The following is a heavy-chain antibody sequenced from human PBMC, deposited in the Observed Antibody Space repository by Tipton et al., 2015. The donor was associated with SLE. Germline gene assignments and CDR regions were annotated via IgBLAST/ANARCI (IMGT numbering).Heavy chain of an antibody. V-gene: IGHV4-30-2*04. CDR3: ARDVEDLCLLDY. Sequence: CYNPSLRSRVTISVDTSKNQFSLKLSSVTAADTTLYYCARDVEDLCLLDYWGQGTLVTVSS. J-gene: IGHJ4*02. D-gene: IGHD2-15*01.